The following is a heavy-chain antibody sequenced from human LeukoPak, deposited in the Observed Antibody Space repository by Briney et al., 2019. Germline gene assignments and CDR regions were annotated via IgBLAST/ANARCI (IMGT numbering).Heavy chain of an antibody. D-gene: IGHD3-10*01. CDR2: ISGSGGST. Sequence: PGGSLRLSCAASGFTFSSYAMSWVRQAPGKGLEWVSAISGSGGSTYYADSVKGRFTISRDNSKNTLYLQMNSLRAEDTAVYYCAKDNGVLMVRGVILPHAFDIWGQGTMVTVSS. V-gene: IGHV3-23*01. J-gene: IGHJ3*02. CDR3: AKDNGVLMVRGVILPHAFDI. CDR1: GFTFSSYA.